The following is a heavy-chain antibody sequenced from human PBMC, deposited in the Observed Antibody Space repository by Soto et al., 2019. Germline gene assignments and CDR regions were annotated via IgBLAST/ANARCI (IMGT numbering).Heavy chain of an antibody. CDR3: ARGYGSGSYSEGAFDI. D-gene: IGHD3-10*01. Sequence: SETLSLTCAVSGDSISSYYWGWIRQPPGKGLEWMGYISYSGSTNYNPSLKSRVTISSDTTKNQLSLKLTSVTAADTAVYHCARGYGSGSYSEGAFDIWGQGTMVTVSS. CDR2: ISYSGST. J-gene: IGHJ3*02. CDR1: GDSISSYY. V-gene: IGHV4-59*08.